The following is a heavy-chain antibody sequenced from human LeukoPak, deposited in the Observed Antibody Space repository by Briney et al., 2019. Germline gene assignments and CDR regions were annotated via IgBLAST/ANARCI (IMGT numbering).Heavy chain of an antibody. CDR1: GFTFSSYA. Sequence: GGSLRLSCAASGFTFSSYAMSWVRQAPGKGLEWVSAISGSGGSTYYADSVKGRFTTSRDNSKNTLYLQMNSLRAEDTAVYYCAKKGIVVVPAALDYWGQGTLVTVSS. D-gene: IGHD2-2*01. J-gene: IGHJ4*02. V-gene: IGHV3-23*01. CDR3: AKKGIVVVPAALDY. CDR2: ISGSGGST.